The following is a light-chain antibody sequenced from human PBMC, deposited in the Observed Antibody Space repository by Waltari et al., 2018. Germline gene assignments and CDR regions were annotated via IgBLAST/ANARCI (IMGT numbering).Light chain of an antibody. CDR3: SAWDDALNGYL. J-gene: IGLJ3*02. CDR2: SNI. Sequence: QSVLTQPPSASGTPGQRVTISCSGGTSNIATNTVNWYQHLPGTAPKLLIDSNIQRPSGVPDRFSGSQSGTSASLAISGLQSEDEGEYYCSAWDDALNGYLFGGGTKLTVL. V-gene: IGLV1-44*01. CDR1: TSNIATNT.